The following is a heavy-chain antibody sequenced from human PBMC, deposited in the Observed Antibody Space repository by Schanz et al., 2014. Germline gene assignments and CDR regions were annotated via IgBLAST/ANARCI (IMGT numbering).Heavy chain of an antibody. CDR2: INSRSNFI. J-gene: IGHJ3*02. CDR1: GFSFSNYW. V-gene: IGHV3-21*01. CDR3: AGAVATIRADSFDI. D-gene: IGHD5-12*01. Sequence: VHLVESGGGVVQPGRSLRLSCAASGFSFSNYWMSWVRQAPGKGLEWVSSINSRSNFIYYADSVKGRFTISRDNAKNSLYLQMNSLRAEDTAVYYCAGAVATIRADSFDIWGQGTMVAVSS.